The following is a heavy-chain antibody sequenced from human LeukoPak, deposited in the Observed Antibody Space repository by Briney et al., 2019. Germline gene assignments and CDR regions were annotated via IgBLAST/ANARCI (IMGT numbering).Heavy chain of an antibody. Sequence: PGGSLRLSCAISGFTFSDYYMSWIRQAPGKGLEWVGRTRNKANSYTTEYAASVRDRFTMSRDDSKNSLWLQMNSLKTDDTAVYYCVRRAASGHLDYWGQGTLVTVSS. CDR2: TRNKANSYTT. D-gene: IGHD2-15*01. J-gene: IGHJ4*02. CDR3: VRRAASGHLDY. CDR1: GFTFSDYY. V-gene: IGHV3-72*01.